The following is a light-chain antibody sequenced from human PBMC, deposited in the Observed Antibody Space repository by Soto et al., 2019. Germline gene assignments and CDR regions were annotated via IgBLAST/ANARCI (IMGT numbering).Light chain of an antibody. J-gene: IGKJ1*01. CDR2: GAS. CDR3: QQYAGSPWT. V-gene: IGKV3-20*01. Sequence: EIVLTESPGTLSLSPGERATLSCRASQSVSNNYLAWYQQKPGQAPRLLIYGASSRATGIPDRFSGSGSGTDFTLIISRLEPEDFAVYYCQQYAGSPWTFGQGTKVDIK. CDR1: QSVSNNY.